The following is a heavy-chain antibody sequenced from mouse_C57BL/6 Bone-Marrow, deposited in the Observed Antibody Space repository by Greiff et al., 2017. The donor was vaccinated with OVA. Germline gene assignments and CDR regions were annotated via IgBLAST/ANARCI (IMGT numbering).Heavy chain of an antibody. V-gene: IGHV1-64*01. CDR3: ARSGWLHWYFDD. J-gene: IGHJ1*03. CDR2: INPNSGST. CDR1: GYTFTSYW. Sequence: VQLQQPGAELVKPGASVKLSCKASGYTFTSYWMHWVKQRPGQGLEWIGLINPNSGSTNYNEKFKSKATLTVDNSSSTAYMQLSSLTSEDSAVYCGARSGWLHWYFDDWGTGTTVTVSS. D-gene: IGHD2-3*01.